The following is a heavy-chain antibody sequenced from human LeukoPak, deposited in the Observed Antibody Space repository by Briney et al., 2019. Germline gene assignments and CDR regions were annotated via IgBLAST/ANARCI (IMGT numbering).Heavy chain of an antibody. CDR1: GYTFTSYD. D-gene: IGHD6-19*01. V-gene: IGHV1-8*01. J-gene: IGHJ4*02. Sequence: GASVKVSCKASGYTFTSYDINWVRQATGQGLEWMGWMNPNSGNTGYAQKFQGRVTMTRNTSISTAYMELSSLRSEDTAVYYCAKGYSSGWYTPFDYWGQGTLVTVSS. CDR3: AKGYSSGWYTPFDY. CDR2: MNPNSGNT.